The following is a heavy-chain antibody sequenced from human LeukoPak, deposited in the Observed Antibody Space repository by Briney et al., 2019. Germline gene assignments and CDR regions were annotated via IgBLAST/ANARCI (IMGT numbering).Heavy chain of an antibody. Sequence: ASVKVSCKASGYTFTSYGISWVRQAPGQGLEWMGWINPNSGGTNYAQKFQGRVTMTRDTSISTAYMELSRLRSDDTAVYYCARVITIFGVVIRCPDYWGQGTLVTVSS. D-gene: IGHD3-3*01. CDR1: GYTFTSYG. CDR3: ARVITIFGVVIRCPDY. V-gene: IGHV1-2*02. CDR2: INPNSGGT. J-gene: IGHJ4*02.